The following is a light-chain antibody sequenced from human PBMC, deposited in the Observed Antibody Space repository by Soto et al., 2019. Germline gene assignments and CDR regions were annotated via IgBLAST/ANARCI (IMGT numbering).Light chain of an antibody. CDR1: QSISSD. CDR3: QQYNKWPRT. Sequence: EIVMTQSPATLSVSPGERATLSCRASQSISSDVAWYQQKPGQAPRLLIYGASTTANGIPARFSGSGSGTEFTLTISSLQSEDFAVYNCQQYNKWPRTFGQGTKVDIK. CDR2: GAS. V-gene: IGKV3-15*01. J-gene: IGKJ2*01.